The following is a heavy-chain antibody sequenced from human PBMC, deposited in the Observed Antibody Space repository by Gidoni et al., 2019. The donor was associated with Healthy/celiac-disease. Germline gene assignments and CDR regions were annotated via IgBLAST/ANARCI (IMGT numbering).Heavy chain of an antibody. CDR2: INHSGST. J-gene: IGHJ4*02. Sequence: QVQLQQWGAGLLKPSETLSLNCAVYGGSFSGYYWSWIRQPPGKGLELIGQINHSGSTNYNPSLKSRVTRSVDTSKNQFSLKLSSVTAADTAVYYCASPGEWELPIDYWGQGTLVTVSS. D-gene: IGHD1-26*01. CDR3: ASPGEWELPIDY. V-gene: IGHV4-34*01. CDR1: GGSFSGYY.